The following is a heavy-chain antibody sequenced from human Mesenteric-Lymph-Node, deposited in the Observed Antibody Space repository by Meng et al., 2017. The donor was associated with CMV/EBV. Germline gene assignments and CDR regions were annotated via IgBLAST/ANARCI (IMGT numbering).Heavy chain of an antibody. V-gene: IGHV3-21*01. CDR3: ARDHEYFRPPYYHYYAMDV. CDR2: ISSSSYI. CDR1: GLTFSTNS. D-gene: IGHD3-9*01. Sequence: GGSLRLSCVVSGLTFSTNSMNWVRQAPGKGLEWVSSISSSSYIYYADSVKGRFTISRDNAKNSLFLQMNSLRAEDTAVYYCARDHEYFRPPYYHYYAMDVWGQGTTVTVSS. J-gene: IGHJ6*02.